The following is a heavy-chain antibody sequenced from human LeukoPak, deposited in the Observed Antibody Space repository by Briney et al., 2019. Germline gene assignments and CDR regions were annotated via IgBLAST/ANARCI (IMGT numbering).Heavy chain of an antibody. J-gene: IGHJ4*02. CDR3: ATESLVRSSIPGGNHLLRDY. D-gene: IGHD1-14*01. Sequence: GGSLRLSCAASGFIFSNAWMGWVRQAPGKGLEWVGRIKSKSDGGTADYGSPVKGRFAISRDDSKDTIYLQMNSLKTEDTAVYYCATESLVRSSIPGGNHLLRDYWGQGTLVTVSS. CDR2: IKSKSDGGTA. CDR1: GFIFSNAW. V-gene: IGHV3-15*01.